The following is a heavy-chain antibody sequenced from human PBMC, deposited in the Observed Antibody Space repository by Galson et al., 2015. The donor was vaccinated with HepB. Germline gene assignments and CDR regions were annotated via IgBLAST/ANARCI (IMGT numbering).Heavy chain of an antibody. CDR2: IKSKTDGGTT. D-gene: IGHD3-10*01. CDR3: TTDLFTVRGVIINDWDY. CDR1: GFNFSNAR. V-gene: IGHV3-15*01. J-gene: IGHJ4*02. Sequence: SLRLSCAAYGFNFSNARLSGVRQAPGKGLEWVGRIKSKTDGGTTDYAAPVKGRFIISRDDSKNTLYLHMNSLKTEDTAVYYCTTDLFTVRGVIINDWDYWGQGTLVTVSS.